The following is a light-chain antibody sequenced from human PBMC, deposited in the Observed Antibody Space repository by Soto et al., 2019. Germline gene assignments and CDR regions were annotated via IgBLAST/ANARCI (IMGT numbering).Light chain of an antibody. J-gene: IGKJ5*01. Sequence: DIQMTQSPSSLSACVGDTVTMTCLASQSIALSVNWYQQKPGKAPKLLIYVAFTLESGVPSRFSGSGTGTEFTLTIRSLQPEDFATYYSQQSFRSPITFGQGTRLE. CDR3: QQSFRSPIT. CDR2: VAF. V-gene: IGKV1-39*01. CDR1: QSIALS.